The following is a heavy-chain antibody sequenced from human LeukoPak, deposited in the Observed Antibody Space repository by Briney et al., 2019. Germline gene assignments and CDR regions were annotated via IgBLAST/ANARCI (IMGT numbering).Heavy chain of an antibody. J-gene: IGHJ5*02. CDR2: INPSGGST. CDR1: GYTFTSYY. CDR3: ARRSGASGFDP. V-gene: IGHV1-46*01. Sequence: ASVTVSCKASGYTFTSYYMHWVRQAPGQGLEWMGIINPSGGSTSYAQKFQGRVTTTRDTSTSTVYMELSSLRSEDTAVYYCARRSGASGFDPRGQGTLVTVSS. D-gene: IGHD3-10*01.